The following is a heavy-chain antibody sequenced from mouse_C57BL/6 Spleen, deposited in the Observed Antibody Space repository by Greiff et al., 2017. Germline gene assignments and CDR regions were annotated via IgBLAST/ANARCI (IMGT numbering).Heavy chain of an antibody. Sequence: VQLQQSGPGLVQPSQSLSITCTVSGFSLTSYGVHWVRQSPGKGLEWLGVIWRGGSTDYNAAFMSRLSITKDNSKSQVFVKRSSLQADDTAIYYGAKGDGNYGAYAMDYWGQGTSVTVSS. CDR2: IWRGGST. V-gene: IGHV2-5*01. D-gene: IGHD2-1*01. CDR3: AKGDGNYGAYAMDY. CDR1: GFSLTSYG. J-gene: IGHJ4*01.